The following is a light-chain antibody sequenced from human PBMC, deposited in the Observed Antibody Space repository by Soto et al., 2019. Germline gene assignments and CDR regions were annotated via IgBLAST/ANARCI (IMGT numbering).Light chain of an antibody. CDR3: QHYGNSPRT. V-gene: IGKV3-20*01. CDR2: GAS. Sequence: ENVLTQSPGTLSLSPGERATLSCRASQSVSSNYVAWYQQKPGQAPRLLVYGASGRATGIPDRFSGSGSGTDFTLTISRLEPEDFAVYYCQHYGNSPRTFGQGTKVDIK. CDR1: QSVSSNY. J-gene: IGKJ1*01.